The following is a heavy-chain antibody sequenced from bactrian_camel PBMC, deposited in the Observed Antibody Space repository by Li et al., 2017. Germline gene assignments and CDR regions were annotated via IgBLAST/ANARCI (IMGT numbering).Heavy chain of an antibody. CDR2: INSGGGST. V-gene: IGHV3S1*01. D-gene: IGHD7*01. CDR1: DYTGTYC. Sequence: VQLVESGGDLVQPGGSLRLSCVTSDYTGTYCLGWFRQAPGKGLEWVSAINSGGGSTYYADSVKGRFTISRDNAKNTLYLQMNSLKPEDSAMYYCAADTVNLQLARHYSYWGQGTQVT. J-gene: IGHJ4*01. CDR3: AADTVNLQLARHYSY.